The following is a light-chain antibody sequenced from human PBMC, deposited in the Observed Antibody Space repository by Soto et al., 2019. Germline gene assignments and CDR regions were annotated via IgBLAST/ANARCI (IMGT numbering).Light chain of an antibody. Sequence: QSVLTQPASVSGSPGQSITIFCTGTSSDVGGYIYVSWYQQYPGKAPKLMIYEVNNRPSEVSNRCSGSKSGNTSSLTISGLQADDEADYYCSSYTTDNTRVFGGGTKLTVL. CDR1: SSDVGGYIY. J-gene: IGLJ2*01. CDR3: SSYTTDNTRV. CDR2: EVN. V-gene: IGLV2-14*01.